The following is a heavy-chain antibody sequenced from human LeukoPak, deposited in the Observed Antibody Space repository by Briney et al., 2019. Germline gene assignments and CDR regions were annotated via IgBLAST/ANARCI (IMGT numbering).Heavy chain of an antibody. Sequence: SETLSLTCTVSGVSISSGGYYWSWIRQHPGKGLEWIGYIYYSGSTYYNPSLKSRVTISVDTSKNQFSLKLSSVTAADTAVYYCARELGYCSSTSCYTPQRAFDPWGQGTLVTVSS. CDR2: IYYSGST. D-gene: IGHD2-2*02. V-gene: IGHV4-31*03. CDR1: GVSISSGGYY. CDR3: ARELGYCSSTSCYTPQRAFDP. J-gene: IGHJ5*02.